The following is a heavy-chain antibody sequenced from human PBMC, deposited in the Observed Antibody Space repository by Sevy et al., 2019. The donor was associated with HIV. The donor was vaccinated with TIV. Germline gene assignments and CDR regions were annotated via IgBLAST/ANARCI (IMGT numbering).Heavy chain of an antibody. CDR1: GFTFSSYS. D-gene: IGHD3-10*01. V-gene: IGHV3-48*02. Sequence: GGSLRLSCAASGFTFSSYSMNWVRQAPGKGLEWVSYISSSSSTIYYADSVKGRFTISRDNAKNSLYLQMNSLRDEDTAVYYCARDPRWIITMVRGVFDYWGQGTLVTVSS. CDR3: ARDPRWIITMVRGVFDY. CDR2: ISSSSSTI. J-gene: IGHJ4*02.